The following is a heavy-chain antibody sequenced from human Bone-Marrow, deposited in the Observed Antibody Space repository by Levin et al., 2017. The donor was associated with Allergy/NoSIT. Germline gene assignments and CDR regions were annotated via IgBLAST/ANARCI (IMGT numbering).Heavy chain of an antibody. Sequence: GGSLRLSCAASGFTFSRYAMSWVRQAPGKGLEWVSSISGAGGSTYYADSVKGRFTISRDNSKNTLDLQMNSLRAEDTAIDYCASAYSSDWYYGDYWGQGTLVTVSS. D-gene: IGHD6-19*01. CDR3: ASAYSSDWYYGDY. V-gene: IGHV3-23*01. J-gene: IGHJ4*02. CDR1: GFTFSRYA. CDR2: ISGAGGST.